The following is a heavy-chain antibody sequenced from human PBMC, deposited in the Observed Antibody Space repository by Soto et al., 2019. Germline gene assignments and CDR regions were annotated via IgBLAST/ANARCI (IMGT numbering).Heavy chain of an antibody. V-gene: IGHV4-59*01. CDR2: VYYSGST. CDR3: VRDYLLTGFDT. CDR1: NGSIGTYY. D-gene: IGHD3-9*01. J-gene: IGHJ5*02. Sequence: WETLSLTCTVSNGSIGTYYWTWVRQPPGKGLEWIGYVYYSGSTNYNPSLKSRVGMSIDTSKNQFSLELKSVTAADTATYFCVRDYLLTGFDTWGQGTLVTVSS.